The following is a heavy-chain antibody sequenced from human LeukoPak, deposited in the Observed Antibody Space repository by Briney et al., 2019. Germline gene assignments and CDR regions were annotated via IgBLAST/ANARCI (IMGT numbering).Heavy chain of an antibody. CDR2: ISRSSNI. CDR3: ARSLSVVTAYLDY. CDR1: GFTFSRYG. V-gene: IGHV3-21*01. Sequence: GGSLRLSCAASGFTFSRYGMSWVRQAPGKGLEWVSFISRSSNIYYADSVKGRFTISRDNAKNSLYLQMNSLRAEDTAVYYCARSLSVVTAYLDYWGRGMLVTVSS. J-gene: IGHJ4*02. D-gene: IGHD2-21*02.